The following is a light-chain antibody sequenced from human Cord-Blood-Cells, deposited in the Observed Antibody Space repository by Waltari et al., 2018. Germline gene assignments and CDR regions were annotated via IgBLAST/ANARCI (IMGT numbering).Light chain of an antibody. CDR2: AAS. CDR3: QQLNSYPPVT. J-gene: IGKJ4*01. CDR1: QGISSY. Sequence: DIQLTQSPSFLSASVGDRVTITCRASQGISSYLAWYQQKPGKAPKVLIYAASTWQSGVPSRFSSSGAGTAYTLTISSLQPDDFTTEYCQQLNSYPPVTSGGGTKVAIK. V-gene: IGKV1-9*01.